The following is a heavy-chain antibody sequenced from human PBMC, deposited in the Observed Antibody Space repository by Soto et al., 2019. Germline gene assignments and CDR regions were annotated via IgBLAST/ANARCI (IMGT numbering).Heavy chain of an antibody. J-gene: IGHJ4*02. CDR3: AKPITGTTVYFDY. D-gene: IGHD1-7*01. CDR1: GFTFSSYA. CDR2: ISGSGGST. Sequence: AWCLRLSCAASGFTFSSYAMSWVRQAPGKGLEWVSAISGSGGSTYYADSVKGRFTISRDNSKNTLYLQMNSLRAEDTAVYYCAKPITGTTVYFDYWGQGTLVTVSS. V-gene: IGHV3-23*01.